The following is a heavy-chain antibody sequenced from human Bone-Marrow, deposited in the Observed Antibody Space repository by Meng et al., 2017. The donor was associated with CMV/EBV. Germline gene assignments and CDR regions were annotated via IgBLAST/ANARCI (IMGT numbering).Heavy chain of an antibody. D-gene: IGHD7-27*01. Sequence: ASVKVSCKASGYTFTSYGISWVRQATGQGLEWMGWMNPNIGNTGYAQKFQGRVTMTRNNSISTAYMELSSLRSEDTAIYYCARGNWGDYWGQGTLVTVSS. CDR1: GYTFTSYG. CDR3: ARGNWGDY. V-gene: IGHV1-8*02. CDR2: MNPNIGNT. J-gene: IGHJ4*02.